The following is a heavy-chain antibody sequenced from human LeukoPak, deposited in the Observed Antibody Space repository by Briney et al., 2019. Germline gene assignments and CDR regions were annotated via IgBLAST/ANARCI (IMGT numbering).Heavy chain of an antibody. CDR3: ASGRLITIFGVAYDY. Sequence: SETLSLTCTVSGGSISSYYWSWIRQPPGKGLEWIGYIYYSGSTNYNPSLKSRVTISVDTSKNQFSLKLSSVTAADTAVYYCASGRLITIFGVAYDYWGQGTLVTVSS. CDR1: GGSISSYY. J-gene: IGHJ4*02. V-gene: IGHV4-59*01. CDR2: IYYSGST. D-gene: IGHD3-3*01.